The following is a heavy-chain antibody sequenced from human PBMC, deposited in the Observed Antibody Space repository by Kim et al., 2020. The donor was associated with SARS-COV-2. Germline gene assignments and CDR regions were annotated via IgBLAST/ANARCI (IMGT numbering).Heavy chain of an antibody. D-gene: IGHD4-17*01. V-gene: IGHV4-59*08. CDR3: ARLDYGDYDEAFDL. CDR2: VHHTGGA. J-gene: IGHJ3*01. Sequence: SETLSLTCAVSSGSITGYWSWIRQPSEKSLEWIAFVHHTGGATYNPSLKSRVTMSIDTSRKQISLRMTSLTAADTAIYYCARLDYGDYDEAFDLWGPGT. CDR1: SGSITGY.